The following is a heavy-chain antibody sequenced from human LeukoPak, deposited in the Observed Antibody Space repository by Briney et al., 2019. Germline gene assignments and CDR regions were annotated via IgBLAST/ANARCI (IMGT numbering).Heavy chain of an antibody. CDR1: GFIFNNYA. Sequence: GGSLRLSCAGSGFIFNNYAMHWVRQPPGKGLEWVSGISWNSGSIDYADSVKGRFTISRDNAKNSLYLQMNSLRAEDTAVYYCARASGGGIYSPLDHWGQGTLVTVSS. D-gene: IGHD2-21*01. CDR3: ARASGGGIYSPLDH. CDR2: ISWNSGSI. J-gene: IGHJ4*02. V-gene: IGHV3-9*01.